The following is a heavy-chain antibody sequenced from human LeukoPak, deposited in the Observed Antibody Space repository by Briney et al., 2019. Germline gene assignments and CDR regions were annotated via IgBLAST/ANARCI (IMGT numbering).Heavy chain of an antibody. CDR3: ARDRTTSHFDY. D-gene: IGHD4-17*01. V-gene: IGHV4-59*01. CDR2: IYYRGST. CDR1: GGSLSSYY. J-gene: IGHJ4*02. Sequence: PSETLSLTCTVAGGSLSSYYWSWIRQPPGKGLEWIGYIYYRGSTNYNPSLESRVTISVDTSKNQFSLKLSSVTAADTAVYYCARDRTTSHFDYWGQGTLVTVSS.